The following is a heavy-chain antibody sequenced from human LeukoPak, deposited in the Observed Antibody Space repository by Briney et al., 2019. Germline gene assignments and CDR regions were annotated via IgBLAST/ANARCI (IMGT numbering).Heavy chain of an antibody. D-gene: IGHD2-2*03. CDR1: GASISSGTYY. V-gene: IGHV4-61*02. Sequence: TSQTLSLTCTVSGASISSGTYYLTWIRQPAGKGLEWIGRIYSGVSTYYNPSLKSRVTISLDTSKNQFSLKLSSVTAADTAVYYCASRGFASGYCSRNSCYDYYFYYMDVWGKGTTVTVSS. J-gene: IGHJ6*03. CDR3: ASRGFASGYCSRNSCYDYYFYYMDV. CDR2: IYSGVST.